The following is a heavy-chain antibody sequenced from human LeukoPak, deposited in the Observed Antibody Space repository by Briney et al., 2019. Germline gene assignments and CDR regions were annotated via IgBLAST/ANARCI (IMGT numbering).Heavy chain of an antibody. J-gene: IGHJ6*03. CDR2: INPNSGGT. D-gene: IGHD5-18*01. V-gene: IGHV1-2*02. Sequence: GASVKVSCKASGYTFTGYYMHWVRQAPGQGLEWMGWINPNSGGTNYAQKFQGRVTMTRDTSISTAYMELSRLRSDDTAVYYCASHALRGYNRTERNYPNWGLGNYYYMDVWGKGTTVTVSS. CDR1: GYTFTGYY. CDR3: ASHALRGYNRTERNYPNWGLGNYYYMDV.